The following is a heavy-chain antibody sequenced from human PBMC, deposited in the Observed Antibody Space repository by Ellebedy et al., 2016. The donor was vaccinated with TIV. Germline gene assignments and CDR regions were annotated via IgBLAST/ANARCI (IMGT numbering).Heavy chain of an antibody. CDR3: ARMGLDSGRGWFDP. CDR1: GFTFSSYD. J-gene: IGHJ5*02. V-gene: IGHV3-13*05. Sequence: PGGSLRLSCAASGFTFSSYDMHWVRQATGKGLEWVSAIGTAGDPYYPGSVKGRFTISRDNAKNSLYLQMSSLRAEDTAVYYCARMGLDSGRGWFDPWGQGTLVTVSS. CDR2: IGTAGDP. D-gene: IGHD5-18*01.